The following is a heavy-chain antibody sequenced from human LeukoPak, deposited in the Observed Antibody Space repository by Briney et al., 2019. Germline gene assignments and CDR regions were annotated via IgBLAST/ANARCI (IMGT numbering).Heavy chain of an antibody. CDR1: GDSISSYY. CDR2: IYYSGST. J-gene: IGHJ4*02. CDR3: ARQVTFGGVIVLFDY. V-gene: IGHV4-59*08. D-gene: IGHD3-16*02. Sequence: SETLSLTCTVSGDSISSYYWSWIRRPPGKGLEWIGYIYYSGSTNYNPSLKSRVTISVDTSKNQFSLKLSSVTAADTAVYYCARQVTFGGVIVLFDYWGQGTLVTVSS.